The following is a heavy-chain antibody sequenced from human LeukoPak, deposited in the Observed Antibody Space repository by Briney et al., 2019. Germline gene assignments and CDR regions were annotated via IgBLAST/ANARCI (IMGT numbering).Heavy chain of an antibody. J-gene: IGHJ3*02. CDR3: ARHLLGGRRAFDI. CDR1: DGSFSDYY. V-gene: IGHV4-34*01. CDR2: INHSGNT. D-gene: IGHD3-10*01. Sequence: PSETLSLTCGVYDGSFSDYYWSRIRQPPGKGLEWIGEINHSGNTNYNPSLKSRVTISVDTSKKQFSLKLGSVTAADTAVYYCARHLLGGRRAFDIWGQGTMVTVSS.